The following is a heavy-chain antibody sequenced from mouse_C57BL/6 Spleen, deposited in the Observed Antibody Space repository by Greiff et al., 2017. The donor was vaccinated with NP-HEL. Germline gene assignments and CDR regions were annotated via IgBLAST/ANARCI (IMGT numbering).Heavy chain of an antibody. CDR3: ARSLWSFDY. CDR2: IDPEDGET. V-gene: IGHV14-2*01. Sequence: VQLQQSGAELVKPGASVKLSCTASGFNIKDYYMHWVKQRTEQGLEWIGRIDPEDGETKYAPQFQGKATITADTSSNTAYLQLSSLTSEDTAVYYCARSLWSFDYWGQGTTLTVSS. CDR1: GFNIKDYY. D-gene: IGHD1-1*02. J-gene: IGHJ2*01.